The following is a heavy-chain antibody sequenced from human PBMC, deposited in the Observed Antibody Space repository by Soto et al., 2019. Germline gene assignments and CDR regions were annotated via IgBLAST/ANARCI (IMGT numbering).Heavy chain of an antibody. J-gene: IGHJ6*02. CDR1: GFTFSSYG. CDR3: AKEHYGDKTYYYYGMDV. CDR2: ISYDGSNK. V-gene: IGHV3-30*18. Sequence: QVQLVESGGGVVQPGRSLRLSCAASGFTFSSYGMHWVRQAPGKGLEWVAVISYDGSNKYYADSVKGRFTISRDNSKNTLYLQMNSLRAEDTAVYYCAKEHYGDKTYYYYGMDVWGQGTTVTVSS. D-gene: IGHD4-17*01.